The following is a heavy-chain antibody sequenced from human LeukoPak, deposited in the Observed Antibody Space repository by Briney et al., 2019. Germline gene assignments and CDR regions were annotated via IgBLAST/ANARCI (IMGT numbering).Heavy chain of an antibody. V-gene: IGHV3-74*01. CDR1: GFTFSSYW. D-gene: IGHD6-19*01. Sequence: GSLRLSCAASGFTFSSYWMSWVRQAPGKGLVWVSRINPDGTTTSYADSVKGRFTISRDNAKDTVYLQMNSLRAEDTAVYYCARVSIGWYSFDYWGQGTLVIVSS. CDR2: INPDGTTT. J-gene: IGHJ4*02. CDR3: ARVSIGWYSFDY.